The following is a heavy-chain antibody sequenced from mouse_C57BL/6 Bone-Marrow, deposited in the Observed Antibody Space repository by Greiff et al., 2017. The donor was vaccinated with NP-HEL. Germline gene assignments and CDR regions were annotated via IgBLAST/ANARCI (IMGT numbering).Heavy chain of an antibody. J-gene: IGHJ1*03. V-gene: IGHV7-3*01. CDR3: ARYHRWYFDV. Sequence: EVHLVESGGGLVQPGGSLSLSCAASGFTFTDYYMSWVRQPPGKALEWLGFIRNKANGYTTEYSASVKGRFTISRDNSQSILYLQMNALRAEDSATYYCARYHRWYFDVWGTGTTVTVSS. CDR2: IRNKANGYTT. CDR1: GFTFTDYY. D-gene: IGHD2-14*01.